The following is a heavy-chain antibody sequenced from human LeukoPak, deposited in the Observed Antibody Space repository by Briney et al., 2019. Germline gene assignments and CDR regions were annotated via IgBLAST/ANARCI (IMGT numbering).Heavy chain of an antibody. CDR2: ISGSGGST. J-gene: IGHJ4*02. Sequence: GGSLRLSCAASGFTFSSYAMSWVRQAPGKGLEWVSGISGSGGSTYYADSVKGRFTISRDNSKNTLYLQMNSLRAGDTAVYYCAKQSTYYDFWSGYYIGPFDYWGQGTLVTVSS. D-gene: IGHD3-3*01. CDR1: GFTFSSYA. V-gene: IGHV3-23*01. CDR3: AKQSTYYDFWSGYYIGPFDY.